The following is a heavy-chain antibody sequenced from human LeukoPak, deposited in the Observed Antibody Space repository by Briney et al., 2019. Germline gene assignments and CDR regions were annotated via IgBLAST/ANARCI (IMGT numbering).Heavy chain of an antibody. CDR3: TPLGSGVDY. V-gene: IGHV3-23*01. Sequence: GGSLRLSCAVSGFTFSSYAMSWVRQAPGKGLEFVSVISNSGDITYYAESMKGRFTISRDNSWNTLYLHMNSLRAEDTAVYYCTPLGSGVDYWGQGTPVTVSS. CDR1: GFTFSSYA. J-gene: IGHJ4*02. CDR2: ISNSGDIT. D-gene: IGHD6-19*01.